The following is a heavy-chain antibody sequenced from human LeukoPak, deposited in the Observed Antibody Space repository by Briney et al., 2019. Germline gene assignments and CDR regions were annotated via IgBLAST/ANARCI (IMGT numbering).Heavy chain of an antibody. V-gene: IGHV3-66*01. J-gene: IGHJ6*02. CDR2: IYSGGGT. Sequence: GGSLRLSCAASGFTVSSNYMSWVRQAPGKGLEWVSVIYSGGGTYYADSVKGRFTISRDTPKNTLYLQMNSLRAEDTAAYYCATDSTTPYGMDVWGQGTTVTVSS. CDR3: ATDSTTPYGMDV. CDR1: GFTVSSNY. D-gene: IGHD1-26*01.